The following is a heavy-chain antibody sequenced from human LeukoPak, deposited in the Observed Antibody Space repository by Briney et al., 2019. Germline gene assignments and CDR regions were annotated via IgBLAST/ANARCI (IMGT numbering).Heavy chain of an antibody. V-gene: IGHV3-23*01. J-gene: IGHJ4*02. CDR1: GFTFSSYA. CDR3: AKPHFDD. CDR2: ISDSGGRT. Sequence: PGGSLRLSCAASGFTFSSYAMSWVRQAPGKGLEWVASISDSGGRTYYADSVKGRFTISRDNSKNTLYLQMNSLRAGDTAVYYCAKPHFDDWGQGTLVTVSS.